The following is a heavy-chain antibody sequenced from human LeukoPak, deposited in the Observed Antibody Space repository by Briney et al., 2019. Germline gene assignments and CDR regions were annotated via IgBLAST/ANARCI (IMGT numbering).Heavy chain of an antibody. D-gene: IGHD3-10*01. Sequence: PGGSLRLSCAASGFTFSRYWMHWVRQAPGKGPVWVSRINSDGSSTSYADSVKGRFTISRDNAKNTLYLQMNSLRAEDTAVYYCARGSGPRSYMDVWGKGTTVTVSS. CDR3: ARGSGPRSYMDV. CDR2: INSDGSST. J-gene: IGHJ6*03. V-gene: IGHV3-74*01. CDR1: GFTFSRYW.